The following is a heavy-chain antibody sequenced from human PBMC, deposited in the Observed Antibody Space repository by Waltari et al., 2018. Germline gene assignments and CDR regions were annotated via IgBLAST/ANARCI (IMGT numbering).Heavy chain of an antibody. CDR2: IYTSGST. J-gene: IGHJ5*02. Sequence: QVQLQESGPGLVKPSETLSLTCTVSGGSISSYYWSWIRQHAGTGLEWIGRIYTSGSTNYNPSLKSRVTMSVDTSKNQFSLKLSSVTAADTAVYYCARDVARRDYGSGSYYNPNWFDPWGQGTLVTVSS. D-gene: IGHD3-10*01. V-gene: IGHV4-4*07. CDR3: ARDVARRDYGSGSYYNPNWFDP. CDR1: GGSISSYY.